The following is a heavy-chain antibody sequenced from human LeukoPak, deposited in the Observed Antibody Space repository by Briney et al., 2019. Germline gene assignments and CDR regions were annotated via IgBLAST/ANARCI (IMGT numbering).Heavy chain of an antibody. CDR3: ARDRGYLDAFDI. Sequence: SETLSLTCTVSGGSISSGGYYWSWIRQPPGKGLEWIGYIYHSGSTYYNPSLKSRVTISVDRSKNQFSLKLSSVTAADTAVYYCARDRGYLDAFDIWGQGTMVTVSS. J-gene: IGHJ3*02. CDR2: IYHSGST. V-gene: IGHV4-30-2*01. CDR1: GGSISSGGYY. D-gene: IGHD3-10*01.